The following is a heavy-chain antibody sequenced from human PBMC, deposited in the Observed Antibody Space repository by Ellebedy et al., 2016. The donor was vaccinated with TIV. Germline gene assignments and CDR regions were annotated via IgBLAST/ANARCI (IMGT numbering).Heavy chain of an antibody. D-gene: IGHD6-13*01. Sequence: SVKVSXXASGGTFSSYAISWVRQAPGQGLEWMGGIIPIFGTANYAQKFQGRVTITADESTSTAYMELSSLRSEDTAVYYCAREGLRGDSSSWYPFDYWGQGTLVTVSS. CDR2: IIPIFGTA. V-gene: IGHV1-69*13. CDR1: GGTFSSYA. J-gene: IGHJ4*02. CDR3: AREGLRGDSSSWYPFDY.